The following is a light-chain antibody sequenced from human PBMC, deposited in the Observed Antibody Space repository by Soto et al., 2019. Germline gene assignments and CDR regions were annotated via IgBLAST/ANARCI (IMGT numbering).Light chain of an antibody. J-gene: IGKJ2*01. Sequence: DIQMTQSPSSLSASVGDRVTITCRASQSISSYLNWYQQKPGKAPKLLIYAASSLKSGVPSSFSGCGYATDLNLTISSLQPEDFETCYCQQSYSTPHTLVRGTKLAI. CDR3: QQSYSTPHT. CDR1: QSISSY. CDR2: AAS. V-gene: IGKV1-39*01.